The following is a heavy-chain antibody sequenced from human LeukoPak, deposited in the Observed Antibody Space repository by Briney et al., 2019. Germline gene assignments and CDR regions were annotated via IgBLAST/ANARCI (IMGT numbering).Heavy chain of an antibody. J-gene: IGHJ4*02. CDR1: GYIFTTYF. Sequence: GASVKVSCKASGYIFTTYFIHWVRQAPGQGLEWMGWINPNNGDTNYVQKFQGRVTMTRDTSISTAYMELTRLRSDDTAVYYCAREGRHDILTGYQDYWGQGTLVTVSS. CDR2: INPNNGDT. V-gene: IGHV1-2*02. CDR3: AREGRHDILTGYQDY. D-gene: IGHD3-9*01.